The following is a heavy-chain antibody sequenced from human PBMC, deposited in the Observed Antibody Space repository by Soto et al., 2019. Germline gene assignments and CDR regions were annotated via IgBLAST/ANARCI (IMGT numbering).Heavy chain of an antibody. CDR3: ARGLISGYYLYDAFDI. J-gene: IGHJ3*02. V-gene: IGHV4-61*01. CDR2: IYYSGST. Sequence: PSETLSLTCTVSGGSVNSNSYSWGWIRQSPGRGLEWIGNIYYSGSTNYNPSLLSRVTISVDTSKNQFSLKLSSVTAADTAVYYCARGLISGYYLYDAFDIWGQGTMVTVSS. CDR1: GGSVNSNSYS. D-gene: IGHD3-22*01.